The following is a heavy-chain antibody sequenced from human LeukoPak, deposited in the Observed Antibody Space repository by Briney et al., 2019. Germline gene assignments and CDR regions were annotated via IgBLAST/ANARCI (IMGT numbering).Heavy chain of an antibody. CDR3: ARGRGDYDSSGCFDY. CDR2: IYYSGST. CDR1: GGSISSYY. V-gene: IGHV4-59*01. Sequence: SETLSLTCTVSGGSISSYYWSWIRQPPGKGLEWIGYIYYSGSTNYNPSLKSRVTISVDTSKNQFSLKLSSVTAADTAVYYCARGRGDYDSSGCFDYWGQGTLVTVSS. J-gene: IGHJ4*02. D-gene: IGHD3-22*01.